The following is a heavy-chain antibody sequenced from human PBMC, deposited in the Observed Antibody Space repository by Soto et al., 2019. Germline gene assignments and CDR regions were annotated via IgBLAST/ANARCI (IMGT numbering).Heavy chain of an antibody. CDR1: GFTFGIYS. J-gene: IGHJ4*02. D-gene: IGHD6-13*01. CDR3: ARETNIKAAGSFDY. CDR2: ISSSSSYI. V-gene: IGHV3-21*01. Sequence: GGSLRLSCAASGFTFGIYSMNWVRQAPGKGLEWVSSISSSSSYIYYADSVKGRFTISRDNAKNSLYLQMNSLRAEDTAVYYCARETNIKAAGSFDYWGQGTLVTVSS.